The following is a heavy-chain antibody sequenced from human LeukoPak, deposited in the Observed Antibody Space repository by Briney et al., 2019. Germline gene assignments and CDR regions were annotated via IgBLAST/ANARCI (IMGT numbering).Heavy chain of an antibody. Sequence: ASVKVSCKASGYTFTSYYMHWVRQAPGQGLEWMGIINPSGGSTSYAQKFQGRVTMTRDTSTSTVYMELSSLRSEDTAVYYCARGEGYSISWYRGLFDYWGQGTLVTVSS. D-gene: IGHD6-13*01. V-gene: IGHV1-46*01. CDR1: GYTFTSYY. CDR2: INPSGGST. J-gene: IGHJ4*02. CDR3: ARGEGYSISWYRGLFDY.